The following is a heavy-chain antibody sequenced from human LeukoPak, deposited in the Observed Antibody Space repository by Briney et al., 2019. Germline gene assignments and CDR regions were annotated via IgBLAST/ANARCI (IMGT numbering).Heavy chain of an antibody. CDR1: GGSFSGYY. CDR2: INHSGST. CDR3: ARGLCFFGEQWLDYFDY. J-gene: IGHJ4*02. D-gene: IGHD6-19*01. V-gene: IGHV4-34*01. Sequence: PSETLSLTCAVYGGSFSGYYWSWIRQPPGKGLEWIGEINHSGSTNYNPSLKSRVTISVDTSKNQFSLKLSSVTAADTAVYYCARGLCFFGEQWLDYFDYWGQGTLVTVSS.